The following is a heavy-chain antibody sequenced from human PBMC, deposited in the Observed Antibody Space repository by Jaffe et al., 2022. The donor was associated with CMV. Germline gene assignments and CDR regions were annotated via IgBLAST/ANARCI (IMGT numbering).Heavy chain of an antibody. CDR2: ISTRSGYI. J-gene: IGHJ2*01. D-gene: IGHD3-3*01. CDR1: GFTFSSYS. V-gene: IGHV3-21*01. Sequence: EVQLVESGGGLVKPGGSLRLSCAASGFTFSSYSMNWVRQAPGKGLEWVSSISTRSGYIYYADSVKGRFTISRDNAKNSQYLQMNNLRAEDTAVYYCARGFTGFWSGNYWFFDLWGRGTLVTVSS. CDR3: ARGFTGFWSGNYWFFDL.